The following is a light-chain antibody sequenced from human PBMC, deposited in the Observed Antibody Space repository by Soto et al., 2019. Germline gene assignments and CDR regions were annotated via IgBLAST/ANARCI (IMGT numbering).Light chain of an antibody. V-gene: IGKV3-20*01. Sequence: DTVFTQSPDTRSLSPWNRATLSCSASQILTNSYIAWYQVKPGQAPRLLIYDTSSRATGIPDRFSGSGSGTDFTLTITRLEPEDFAVFYCQQYGTSEIIFGQGTRREIK. CDR3: QQYGTSEII. J-gene: IGKJ5*01. CDR1: QILTNSY. CDR2: DTS.